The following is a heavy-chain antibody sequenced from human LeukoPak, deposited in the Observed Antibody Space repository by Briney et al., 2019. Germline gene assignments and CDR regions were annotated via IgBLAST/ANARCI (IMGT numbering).Heavy chain of an antibody. Sequence: PGGSLRLSCAASRFTFDDFGLSWVRQAPGKGLEWVSGVSWSGGNTRYVDSVKGRFTISRDNAKNSLYLQMNSLRAEDTAVYYCARDPLEHYGDYPNWFDPWGQGTLVTVSS. CDR2: VSWSGGNT. CDR1: RFTFDDFG. V-gene: IGHV3-20*04. CDR3: ARDPLEHYGDYPNWFDP. J-gene: IGHJ5*02. D-gene: IGHD4-17*01.